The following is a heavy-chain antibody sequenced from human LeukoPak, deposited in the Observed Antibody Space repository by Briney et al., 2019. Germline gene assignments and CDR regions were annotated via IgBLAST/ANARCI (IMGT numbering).Heavy chain of an antibody. CDR3: ARGAVGQHRSKGDVFDI. Sequence: SQTLSLTCALSGDIVSRKSAAWYWIRQSPSRGLDWLERTYYRSQLYDDYAVSLKSRITINPDTSKNHFSLHLNAVTPEDTAVYYCARGAVGQHRSKGDVFDIWGQGTMVTVSS. D-gene: IGHD1-1*01. V-gene: IGHV6-1*01. J-gene: IGHJ3*02. CDR1: GDIVSRKSAA. CDR2: TYYRSQLYD.